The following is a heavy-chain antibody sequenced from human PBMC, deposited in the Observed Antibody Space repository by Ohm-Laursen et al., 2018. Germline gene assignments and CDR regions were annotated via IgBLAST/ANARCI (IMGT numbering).Heavy chain of an antibody. Sequence: GSLRLSCSASGFTFSTYWMHWVRQAPGKGLEWVANINQDGTKKHYVDSVRGRFTISRDNAKNSMYLEMNSLRAEDTAVYHCGMKMDVWGQGSTVTVSS. V-gene: IGHV3-7*01. CDR2: INQDGTKK. CDR3: GMKMDV. J-gene: IGHJ6*02. CDR1: GFTFSTYW.